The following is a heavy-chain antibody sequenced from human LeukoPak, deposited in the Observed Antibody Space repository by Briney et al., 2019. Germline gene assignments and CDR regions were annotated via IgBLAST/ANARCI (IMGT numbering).Heavy chain of an antibody. Sequence: SETLSLTCTVSGGSISSGSYYWSWIRQPAGKGLEWIGRIYTSGSTNYNPSLKSRVTISVGTSKNQFSLKLSSVTAADTAVYYCARSVLDPDYYYYLDVWGKGTTVTVSS. CDR1: GGSISSGSYY. CDR2: IYTSGST. V-gene: IGHV4-61*02. J-gene: IGHJ6*03. CDR3: ARSVLDPDYYYYLDV.